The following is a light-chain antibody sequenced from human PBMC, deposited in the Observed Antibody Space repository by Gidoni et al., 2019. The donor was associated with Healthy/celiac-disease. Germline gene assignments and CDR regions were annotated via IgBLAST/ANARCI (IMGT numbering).Light chain of an antibody. CDR2: AAA. CDR3: QQLNSYPIT. V-gene: IGKV1-9*01. J-gene: IGKJ5*01. CDR1: QCISSY. Sequence: DIQLTQSPSFLSASVGDSVTITCRASQCISSYLAWYQQKPGKAPKLLIYAAATLQSGVPSRVSGSGSGTEFTLTISSLQPEDFATYYCQQLNSYPITFGQGTRLEIK.